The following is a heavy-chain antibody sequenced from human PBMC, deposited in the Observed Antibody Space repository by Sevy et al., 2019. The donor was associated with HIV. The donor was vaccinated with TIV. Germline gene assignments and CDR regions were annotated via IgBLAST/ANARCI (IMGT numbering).Heavy chain of an antibody. CDR2: IYYSGST. CDR3: ARALVDFWSGYYTFYYYYYGMDV. J-gene: IGHJ6*02. D-gene: IGHD3-3*01. V-gene: IGHV4-61*01. Sequence: SETLSLTCTVSGGSVSSGSYYWSWIRQPPGKGLEWIGYIYYSGSTNSNPSLKSLVTISVDTSKNQFSLKLSSVTAADTAVYYCARALVDFWSGYYTFYYYYYGMDVWGQGTTVTVSS. CDR1: GGSVSSGSYY.